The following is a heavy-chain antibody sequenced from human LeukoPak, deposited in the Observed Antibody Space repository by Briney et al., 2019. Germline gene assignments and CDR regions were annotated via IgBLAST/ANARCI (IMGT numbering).Heavy chain of an antibody. CDR2: INSNSGGT. D-gene: IGHD5-18*01. CDR1: GYTFIGHY. CDR3: ARGRIHSWSDAFDI. J-gene: IGHJ3*02. V-gene: IGHV1-2*02. Sequence: GASVKVSCKASGYTFIGHYMHWVRQAPGQGLEWMGWINSNSGGTKYAHKLQGSVIMTRDTSISTAYIELSRLKSDDTAVYYCARGRIHSWSDAFDIWGQGTTVTVSS.